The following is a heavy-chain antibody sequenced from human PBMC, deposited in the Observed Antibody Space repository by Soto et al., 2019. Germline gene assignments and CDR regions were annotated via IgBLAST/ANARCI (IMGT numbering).Heavy chain of an antibody. Sequence: QVQLQESGPGLVKPSQTLSLTCTVSGGSITSSGYYWSWIRQHPGEGLEWIGFTSNSGSTSYNPSLKSRVTISVDTSSNPFSLNLKSVTAADTAVYYCARGGGSTKVDYWGQGTLVIVSP. J-gene: IGHJ4*02. CDR2: TSNSGST. V-gene: IGHV4-31*03. CDR1: GGSITSSGYY. CDR3: ARGGGSTKVDY. D-gene: IGHD2-2*01.